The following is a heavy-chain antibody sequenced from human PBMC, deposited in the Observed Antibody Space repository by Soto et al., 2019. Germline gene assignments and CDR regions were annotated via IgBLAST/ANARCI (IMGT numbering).Heavy chain of an antibody. Sequence: GGSLRLSCEASGFTFSDYYMSWIRQAPGKGLEWVSYISSSGSTIYYADSVKGRFTISRDNAKNSLYLQMNSLRAEDTAVYYCARDHGDYRTYYYYYLDVWGKGTTVTVSS. V-gene: IGHV3-11*01. D-gene: IGHD4-17*01. J-gene: IGHJ6*03. CDR1: GFTFSDYY. CDR2: ISSSGSTI. CDR3: ARDHGDYRTYYYYYLDV.